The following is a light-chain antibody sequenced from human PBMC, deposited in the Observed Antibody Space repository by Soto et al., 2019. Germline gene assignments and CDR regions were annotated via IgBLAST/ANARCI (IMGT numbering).Light chain of an antibody. J-gene: IGKJ1*01. V-gene: IGKV3-20*01. CDR2: GAS. CDR1: QSVRSSF. CDR3: QQYGSSPKT. Sequence: EIVLTQSPGTLSLSPGERATLSCRASQSVRSSFLAWYQQKPGQAPRLLIYGASSRATGIPDRFSGSESGTDFTLTISRLEPEDFEVYYCQQYGSSPKTFVQRTKVEIK.